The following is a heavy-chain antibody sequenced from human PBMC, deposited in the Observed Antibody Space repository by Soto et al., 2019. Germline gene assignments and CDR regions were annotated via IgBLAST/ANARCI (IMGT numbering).Heavy chain of an antibody. CDR2: ISYDGNNK. CDR1: GFTFSTYA. J-gene: IGHJ6*02. Sequence: GGSLRLSCAASGFTFSTYAMEWVRQTPGKGLDWVALISYDGNNKYYADSVRGRFTISRDNSKNTLYLQMNTLRPEDTALYFCARPVEPFYYYGMDVWGQGTTVTVSS. V-gene: IGHV3-30-3*01. CDR3: ARPVEPFYYYGMDV.